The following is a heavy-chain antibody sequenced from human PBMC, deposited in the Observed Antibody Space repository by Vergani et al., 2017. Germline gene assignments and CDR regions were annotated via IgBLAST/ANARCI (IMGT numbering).Heavy chain of an antibody. Sequence: QVQLVQSGAEVKKPGSSVKVSCKASGGTFSSYAISWVRQAPEQGLEWMGRIIPIFGTANYAQQFQGRVTITADESTSTAYMELSSLRSEDTAVYYCARDLPYSSSPYYFDYWGQGTLVTVSS. CDR3: ARDLPYSSSPYYFDY. CDR2: IIPIFGTA. D-gene: IGHD6-13*01. J-gene: IGHJ4*02. CDR1: GGTFSSYA. V-gene: IGHV1-69*13.